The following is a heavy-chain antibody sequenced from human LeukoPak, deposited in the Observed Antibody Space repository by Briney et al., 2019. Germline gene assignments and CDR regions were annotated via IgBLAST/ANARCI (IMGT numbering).Heavy chain of an antibody. J-gene: IGHJ3*02. V-gene: IGHV5-51*01. CDR1: ADSIFSSW. Sequence: ESLKSLCHASADSIFSSWIIKWVQLPPKKRQGMANIIPSDSGTRYCPSFQGHVTISADNSVNTSYLKRYSLMAADTGVYYCARLGRAECGGPRCFSGSGALDIWGQGTMVTVSS. CDR3: ARLGRAECGGPRCFSGSGALDI. D-gene: IGHD2-21*01. CDR2: IIPSDSGT.